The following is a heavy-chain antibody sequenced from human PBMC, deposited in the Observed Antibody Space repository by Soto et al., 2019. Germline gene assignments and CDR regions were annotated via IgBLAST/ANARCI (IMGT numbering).Heavy chain of an antibody. CDR3: ARRPRSGSYFPRAYYFDY. J-gene: IGHJ4*02. D-gene: IGHD3-10*01. CDR2: IYYSGST. Sequence: SETLSLTCTVSGGSISSSSYYWGWIRQPPGKGLEWIGSIYYSGSTYYNPSLKSRVTISVDTSKNQFSLKLSSVTAADTAVYYCARRPRSGSYFPRAYYFDYWGQGTLVTVSS. V-gene: IGHV4-39*01. CDR1: GGSISSSSYY.